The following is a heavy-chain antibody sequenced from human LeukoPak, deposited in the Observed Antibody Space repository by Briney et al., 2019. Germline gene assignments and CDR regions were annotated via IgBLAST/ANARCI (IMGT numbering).Heavy chain of an antibody. CDR1: GFTFSSYG. Sequence: GGSLRLSCAASGFTFSSYGMHWVRQAPGKGLEWVALISTDGGNKYYADSVKGRFTISRDNSKNTLYLQMNSLRPEDTAVFYCAKDRIEGWLPELWGQGTLVTVSS. CDR2: ISTDGGNK. J-gene: IGHJ4*02. CDR3: AKDRIEGWLPEL. D-gene: IGHD6-19*01. V-gene: IGHV3-30*18.